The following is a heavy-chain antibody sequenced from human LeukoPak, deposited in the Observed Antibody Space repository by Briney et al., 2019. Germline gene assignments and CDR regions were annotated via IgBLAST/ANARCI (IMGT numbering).Heavy chain of an antibody. Sequence: GGSLRLSCAASGVHVSSTYMSWVRQAPGKGLEWVSVIYSGGSTYYADSVKGRFTISRDNSKNTLYLQMNSLRAEDTAVYYCARGHFSYYGSGYYLDYWGQGTLVTVSS. CDR2: IYSGGST. J-gene: IGHJ4*02. V-gene: IGHV3-53*01. CDR1: GVHVSSTY. D-gene: IGHD3-10*01. CDR3: ARGHFSYYGSGYYLDY.